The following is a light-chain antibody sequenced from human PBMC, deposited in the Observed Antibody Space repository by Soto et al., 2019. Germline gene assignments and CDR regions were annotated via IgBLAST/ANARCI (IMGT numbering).Light chain of an antibody. CDR1: QIVSSTY. V-gene: IGKV3D-20*02. CDR3: QQRSNWPPT. CDR2: GAS. Sequence: EIVLTQYPGTLSLSPGERATLSCRASQIVSSTYLAWFQQKAGQAPRLLIYGASTRATGIPARFSGSGSGTEFTLTISSLEPEDFAVYYCQQRSNWPPTFGQGTKVDIK. J-gene: IGKJ1*01.